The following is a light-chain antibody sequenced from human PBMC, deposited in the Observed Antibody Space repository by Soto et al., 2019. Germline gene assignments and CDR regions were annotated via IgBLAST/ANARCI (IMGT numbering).Light chain of an antibody. Sequence: IHVTQSPSSLSASVGDRVTITCLASQDIRGALAWYQQKPGKPPKLLIYDVSTLENGVPSRFSGDSSGTQFTLTISGLQPEDFGTYYCQQFNSYPITFGHGTRLEIK. CDR2: DVS. J-gene: IGKJ5*01. CDR1: QDIRGA. CDR3: QQFNSYPIT. V-gene: IGKV1-13*02.